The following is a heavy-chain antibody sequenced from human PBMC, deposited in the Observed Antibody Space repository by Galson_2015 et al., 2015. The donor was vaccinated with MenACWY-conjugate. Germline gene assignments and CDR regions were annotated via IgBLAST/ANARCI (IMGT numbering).Heavy chain of an antibody. V-gene: IGHV3-53*01. CDR2: IYSGGST. D-gene: IGHD6-6*01. J-gene: IGHJ3*02. Sequence: SLRLSCAASGLSVSSNYMSWVRQAPGKGLEWVSVIYSGGSTYYADSVKGRFTISRDNSKNTLYLQMNSLRAEDTAVYYCAREYNSSSGFAFDIWGQGTMVTVSS. CDR1: GLSVSSNY. CDR3: AREYNSSSGFAFDI.